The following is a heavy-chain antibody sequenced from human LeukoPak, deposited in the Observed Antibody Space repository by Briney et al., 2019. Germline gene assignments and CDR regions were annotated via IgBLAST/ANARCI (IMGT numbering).Heavy chain of an antibody. CDR3: ARVMARSIFGVVIPPPPHFDY. D-gene: IGHD3-3*01. V-gene: IGHV4-59*01. J-gene: IGHJ4*02. CDR1: GGSISSYY. CDR2: IYYSGST. Sequence: SETLSLTCTVSGGSISSYYWSWIRQPPGKGLEWIGYIYYSGSTNYNPSLKSRVTISVDTSKNHFSLKLSSVTAADTAVYYCARVMARSIFGVVIPPPPHFDYWGQGTLVTVSS.